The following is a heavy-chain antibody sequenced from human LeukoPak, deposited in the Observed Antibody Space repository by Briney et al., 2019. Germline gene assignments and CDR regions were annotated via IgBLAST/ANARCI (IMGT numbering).Heavy chain of an antibody. CDR1: GGSISSSSYY. CDR3: ASFYCSGGSCYQYYSYYYMDV. D-gene: IGHD2-15*01. Sequence: SETLSLTCTVSGGSISSSSYYWGWIRQPPGKGLEWIGSIYYSGSTYYNPSLQSRVTISVDTSKNQFSLKLNSVTAADTAVYYCASFYCSGGSCYQYYSYYYMDVWGKGTTVTISS. J-gene: IGHJ6*03. V-gene: IGHV4-39*01. CDR2: IYYSGST.